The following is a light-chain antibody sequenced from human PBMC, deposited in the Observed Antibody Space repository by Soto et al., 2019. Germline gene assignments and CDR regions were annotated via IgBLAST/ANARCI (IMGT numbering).Light chain of an antibody. CDR1: QSVSSSY. Sequence: EIVLTQSPGTPSLSPGEKATLSCRASQSVSSSYLAWYQQKPGQAPRLLIYGASSRATGIPDRFSGSGSGTDFILTISRLEPEDFAVYYCQQYGSSPYTFGQGTKLEIK. V-gene: IGKV3-20*01. J-gene: IGKJ2*01. CDR2: GAS. CDR3: QQYGSSPYT.